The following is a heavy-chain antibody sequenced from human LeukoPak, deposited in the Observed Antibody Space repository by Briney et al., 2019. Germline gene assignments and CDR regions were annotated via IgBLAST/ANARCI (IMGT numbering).Heavy chain of an antibody. CDR2: ISGRGGST. CDR3: AKSSVVVAPAEYFQH. V-gene: IGHV3-23*01. CDR1: GFTFSNYG. Sequence: GGSLGLSCAASGFTFSNYGMNWVRQAPGKGLEWVSGISGRGGSTYYADSVKGRFTISRDNSKNTLYLQMNSLRAEDTAVYYCAKSSVVVAPAEYFQHWGQGTLVTVSS. J-gene: IGHJ1*01. D-gene: IGHD2-15*01.